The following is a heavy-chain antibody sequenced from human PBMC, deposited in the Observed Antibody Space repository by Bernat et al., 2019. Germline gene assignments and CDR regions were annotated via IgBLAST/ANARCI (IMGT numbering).Heavy chain of an antibody. V-gene: IGHV3-53*01. CDR3: ARAKED. CDR2: SYSGGST. Sequence: EVQLVESGGGLIQPGGSLRLSCAASGFTVSSNYMSWVRQAPGKGLEWVSISYSGGSTDYADPVKGRFTISRDNSKDTLYLQMNSLRAEDTAVYYCARAKEDWGQGTLVTVSS. J-gene: IGHJ4*02. CDR1: GFTVSSNY.